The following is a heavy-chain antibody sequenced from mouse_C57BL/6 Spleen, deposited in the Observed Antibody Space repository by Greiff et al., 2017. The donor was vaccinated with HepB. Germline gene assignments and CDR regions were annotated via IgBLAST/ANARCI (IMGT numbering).Heavy chain of an antibody. D-gene: IGHD1-1*01. CDR3: ARGGDYYGSRRAMDY. CDR2: IYPYNGDT. Sequence: VQLQQSGPALVNPGASVKISCKASVSSFTAYFLTWLIQCHGKSLEWIGLIYPYNGDTFYNQKFKGKATLTVDKSSSTAHMELLSLSSEDFAVYYWARGGDYYGSRRAMDYWGQGTSVTVSS. J-gene: IGHJ4*01. CDR1: VSSFTAYF. V-gene: IGHV1-37*01.